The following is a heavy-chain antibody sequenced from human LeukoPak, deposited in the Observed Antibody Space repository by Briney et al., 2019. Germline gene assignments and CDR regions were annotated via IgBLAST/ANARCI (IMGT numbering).Heavy chain of an antibody. CDR3: ARERMVASYYYYGMDV. CDR2: INPNSGGT. J-gene: IGHJ6*02. D-gene: IGHD5-12*01. CDR1: GYTFTGYY. Sequence: GASVKVSCKASGYTFTGYYMHWVRQAPGQGLEWMGWINPNSGGTNYAQKFQGRVTMTRDTSISTAYMELSRLRSDDTAVYYCARERMVASYYYYGMDVWGQGTTVTVSS. V-gene: IGHV1-2*02.